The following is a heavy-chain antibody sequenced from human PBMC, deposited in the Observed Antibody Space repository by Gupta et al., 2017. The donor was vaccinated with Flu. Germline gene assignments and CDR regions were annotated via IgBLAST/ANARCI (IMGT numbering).Heavy chain of an antibody. J-gene: IGHJ5*02. Sequence: EVQLVESGGGLVQPGWSLRLSCAASGFTFSNYWMHWVRQAPGKGLVWVSRINADGSTTNYADSVTGRFTSSRDNAKNTLYLQMNSLRTEDTAVYYCTTNIWSGFGKFDPWGQGTLVTVSS. V-gene: IGHV3-74*01. CDR1: GFTFSNYW. CDR2: INADGSTT. CDR3: TTNIWSGFGKFDP. D-gene: IGHD3-3*01.